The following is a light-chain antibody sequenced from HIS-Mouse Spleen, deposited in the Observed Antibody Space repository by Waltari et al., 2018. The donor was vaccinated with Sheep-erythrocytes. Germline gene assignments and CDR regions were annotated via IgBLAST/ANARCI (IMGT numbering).Light chain of an antibody. V-gene: IGLV3-1*01. J-gene: IGLJ3*02. CDR3: QAWDSSTAWV. CDR2: QDS. CDR1: KLGDKY. Sequence: SYELTQPPSVSVSPGQTASITCSGDKLGDKYACWYQQKPGQSPVLVIYQDSKRPSGIPERVSGCNHGHTATLAISGTQAMDEADYYCQAWDSSTAWVFGGGTKLTVL.